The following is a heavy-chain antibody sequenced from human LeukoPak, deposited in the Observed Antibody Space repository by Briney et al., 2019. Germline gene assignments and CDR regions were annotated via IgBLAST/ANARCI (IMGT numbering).Heavy chain of an antibody. CDR2: MNPNSGHT. Sequence: ASAKVSCKASGGTFSSYAISWVRQAPGQGLEWMGWMNPNSGHTGYAQKFQGRVTMTRDTSISTAYMELSSLRSEDTAVYYCARMITYGDYWGQGTLVTVSS. CDR1: GGTFSSYA. V-gene: IGHV1-8*02. J-gene: IGHJ4*02. D-gene: IGHD3-16*01. CDR3: ARMITYGDY.